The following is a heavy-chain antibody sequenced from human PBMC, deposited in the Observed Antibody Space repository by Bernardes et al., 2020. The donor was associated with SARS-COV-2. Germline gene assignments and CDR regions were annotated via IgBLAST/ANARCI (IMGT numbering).Heavy chain of an antibody. CDR1: GFSLTTSAVG. CDR3: AHSVYNWNYGSYFDY. J-gene: IGHJ4*02. D-gene: IGHD1-7*01. V-gene: IGHV2-5*01. Sequence: SGPTLVKLTQTLTLTCTFSGFSLTTSAVGVGWIRQPPGKALEWLALIYWNDDKRYSPSLNSRLTLTKDTSKNQVVLTMANMDPVDTATYYCAHSVYNWNYGSYFDYWGQGTLVTVSS. CDR2: IYWNDDK.